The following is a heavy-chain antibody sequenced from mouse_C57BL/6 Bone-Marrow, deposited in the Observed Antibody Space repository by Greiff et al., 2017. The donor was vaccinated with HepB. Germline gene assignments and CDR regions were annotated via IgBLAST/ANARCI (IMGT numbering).Heavy chain of an antibody. CDR2: IDPANGNT. CDR1: GFNIKNTY. V-gene: IGHV14-3*01. J-gene: IGHJ1*03. D-gene: IGHD2-3*01. Sequence: EVQLVESVAELVRPGASVKLSCTASGFNIKNTYMHWVKQRPEQGLEWIGRIDPANGNTKYAPKFQGKATITADTSSNTAYLRLSSLTSEDTAIYYCARYDGYSWYFDVWGTGTTVTVSS. CDR3: ARYDGYSWYFDV.